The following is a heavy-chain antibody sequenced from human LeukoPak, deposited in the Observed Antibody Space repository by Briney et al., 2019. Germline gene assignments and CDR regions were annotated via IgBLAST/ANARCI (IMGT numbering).Heavy chain of an antibody. CDR3: ARDYDYFWGSYRYPFDY. Sequence: PGGSLILSCAASGFTFSSYWMHWVRQAPGKGRVCVSRMNSDGSTTNYADSVQGRFTISRDKARNKEYRQMNSLRVGDKAVYYCARDYDYFWGSYRYPFDYWGQGTLVTVSS. J-gene: IGHJ4*02. V-gene: IGHV3-74*01. D-gene: IGHD3-16*02. CDR1: GFTFSSYW. CDR2: MNSDGSTT.